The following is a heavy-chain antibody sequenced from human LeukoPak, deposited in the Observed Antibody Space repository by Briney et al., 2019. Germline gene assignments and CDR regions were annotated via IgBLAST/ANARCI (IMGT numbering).Heavy chain of an antibody. CDR1: GGSISSYY. Sequence: SETLSLTCTVSGGSISSYYWSWVRQPPGKGLEWIGEINHSGSTNYNPSLKSRVTISVDTSKNQCSLKLSSVTAADTAVYYCARARISGYDRRNWFDPWGQGTLVTVSS. V-gene: IGHV4-34*01. J-gene: IGHJ5*02. CDR2: INHSGST. D-gene: IGHD5-12*01. CDR3: ARARISGYDRRNWFDP.